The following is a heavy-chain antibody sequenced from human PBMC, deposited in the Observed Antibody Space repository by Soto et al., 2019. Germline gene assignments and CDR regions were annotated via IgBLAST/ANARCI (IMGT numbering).Heavy chain of an antibody. CDR1: GGSFSGYY. D-gene: IGHD6-19*01. V-gene: IGHV4-34*01. CDR3: ASQATGWYPDY. CDR2: INHSGST. J-gene: IGHJ4*02. Sequence: PSETLSLTCAVFGGSFSGYYWSWIRQPPGKGLEWIGEINHSGSTNYNPSLKSRVTISVDTSKNQFSLKLSSVTAADTAVYYCASQATGWYPDYWGQGTLVTVSS.